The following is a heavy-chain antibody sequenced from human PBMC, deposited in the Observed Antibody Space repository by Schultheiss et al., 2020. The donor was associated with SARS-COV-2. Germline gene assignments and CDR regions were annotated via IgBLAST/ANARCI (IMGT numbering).Heavy chain of an antibody. D-gene: IGHD5-18*01. Sequence: SETLSLTCTVSDDSVSSGSYYWSWIRQPPGKGLEWIGEINHSGSTNYNPSLKSRVTISVDTSKNQFSLKLSSVTAADTAVYYCARLHFLDTAMVPNPYYYYYGMDVWGQGTTVTVSS. CDR3: ARLHFLDTAMVPNPYYYYYGMDV. V-gene: IGHV4-61*01. J-gene: IGHJ6*02. CDR1: DDSVSSGSYY. CDR2: INHSGST.